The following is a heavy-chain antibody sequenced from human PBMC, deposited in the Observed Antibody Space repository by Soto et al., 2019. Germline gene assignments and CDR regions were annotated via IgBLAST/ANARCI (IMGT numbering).Heavy chain of an antibody. CDR2: IGGRGGHT. D-gene: IGHD2-2*01. J-gene: IGHJ4*02. Sequence: PGGSLRLSCAASGFTFTDYAMSWVRQAPGKGLECVSIIGGRGGHTSYADSVKGRFTISRDNSKNTVYLEMHSLTAEDTALYFCVKGRSFLFTSYATTFDYWGRGLLVTVSS. CDR3: VKGRSFLFTSYATTFDY. V-gene: IGHV3-23*01. CDR1: GFTFTDYA.